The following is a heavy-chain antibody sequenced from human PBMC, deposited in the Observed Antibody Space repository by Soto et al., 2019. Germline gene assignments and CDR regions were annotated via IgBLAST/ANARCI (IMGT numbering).Heavy chain of an antibody. Sequence: SETLSLTCTVSGGSISSGNYYWSWIRQPPGKGLEWIGYIYYSGSTYYNPSLKSRVTISVDTSKNQFSLKLSSVTAADTVVYYCAATGYSSSRDAFDIWGQGTMVTVSS. V-gene: IGHV4-30-4*01. CDR1: GGSISSGNYY. J-gene: IGHJ3*02. CDR3: AATGYSSSRDAFDI. CDR2: IYYSGST. D-gene: IGHD6-13*01.